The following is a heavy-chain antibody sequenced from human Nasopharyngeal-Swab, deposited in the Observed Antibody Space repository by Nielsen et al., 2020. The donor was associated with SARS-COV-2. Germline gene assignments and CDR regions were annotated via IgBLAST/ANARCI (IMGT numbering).Heavy chain of an antibody. Sequence: VRQAPGKGLEWVSGVSGSGGTTKYADSVKGRFTISRDNSKNKRYLQMHSLRVEDTAVYYCAKDRYCSGGACYFSGFDYWGLGTLVTVSS. J-gene: IGHJ4*02. CDR3: AKDRYCSGGACYFSGFDY. D-gene: IGHD2-15*01. V-gene: IGHV3-23*01. CDR2: VSGSGGTT.